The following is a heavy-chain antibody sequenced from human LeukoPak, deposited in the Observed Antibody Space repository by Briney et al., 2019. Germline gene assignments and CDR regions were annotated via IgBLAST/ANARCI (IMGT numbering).Heavy chain of an antibody. V-gene: IGHV3-30*18. D-gene: IGHD4-23*01. J-gene: IGHJ4*02. CDR3: AKDQFAGGNALYYFDY. CDR1: GFEFNIYG. Sequence: GGSLRLSCAASGFEFNIYGMNWVRQAPGKGLEGVAVISYDGSNKYYADSVKGRFTISRDNSKNTLYLQMNSLRAEDTAVYYCAKDQFAGGNALYYFDYWGQGTLVTVSS. CDR2: ISYDGSNK.